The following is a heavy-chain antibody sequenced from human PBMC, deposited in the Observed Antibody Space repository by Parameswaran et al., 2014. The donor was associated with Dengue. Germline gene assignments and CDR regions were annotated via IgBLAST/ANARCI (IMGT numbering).Heavy chain of an antibody. V-gene: IGHV4-34*01. Sequence: VRQMPGKGLEWIGEINHSGSTNYNPSLKSRVTISVDTSKNQFSLKLSSVTAADTAVYYCATLGGDLYNWFDPWGQGTLVTVSS. CDR2: INHSGST. CDR3: ATLGGDLYNWFDP. D-gene: IGHD1-26*01. J-gene: IGHJ5*02.